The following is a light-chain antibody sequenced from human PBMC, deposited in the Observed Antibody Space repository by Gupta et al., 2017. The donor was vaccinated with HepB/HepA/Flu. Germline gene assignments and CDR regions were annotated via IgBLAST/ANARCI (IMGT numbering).Light chain of an antibody. CDR3: SSFTSTLTLVV. V-gene: IGLV2-14*03. Sequence: QSALTQPDSVSGSPGQSITTPCTGTSRDIGAYDSVSWYQQYPGKAPKLLIYDVAARPSGISTRFSGSKSGNTASLTISGLHTEDEAAYFCSSFTSTLTLVVFGGGTNLTVL. CDR2: DVA. CDR1: SRDIGAYDS. J-gene: IGLJ2*01.